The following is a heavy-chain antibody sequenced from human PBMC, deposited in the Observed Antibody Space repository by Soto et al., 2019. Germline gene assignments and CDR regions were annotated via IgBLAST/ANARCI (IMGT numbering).Heavy chain of an antibody. CDR3: ARDSTTYYNILTGYPTYYYYYGMDV. D-gene: IGHD3-9*01. J-gene: IGHJ6*02. CDR2: IYSGGST. Sequence: TGGSLRLSCAASGFTVSSNYMSWVRQAPGKGLEWVSVIYSGGSTYYADSVKGRFTISRDNSKNTLYLQMNSLRAEDTAVYYCARDSTTYYNILTGYPTYYYYYGMDVWGQGTTVTVSS. CDR1: GFTVSSNY. V-gene: IGHV3-53*01.